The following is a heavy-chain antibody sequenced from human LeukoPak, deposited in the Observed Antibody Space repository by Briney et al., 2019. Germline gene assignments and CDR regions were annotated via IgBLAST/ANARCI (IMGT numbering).Heavy chain of an antibody. CDR3: ARDFVVATDY. CDR1: GFTFSSYS. Sequence: AGSLRLSCAASGFTFSSYSMNWVRQAPGKGLEWVSSISSSSSYIYYADSVKGRFTISRDNAKNSLYLQMNSLRAEDTAVYYCARDFVVATDYWGQGTLVTVSS. CDR2: ISSSSSYI. D-gene: IGHD2-21*01. V-gene: IGHV3-21*01. J-gene: IGHJ4*02.